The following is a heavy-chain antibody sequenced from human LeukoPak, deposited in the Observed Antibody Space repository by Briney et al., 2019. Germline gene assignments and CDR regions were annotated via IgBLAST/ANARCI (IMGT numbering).Heavy chain of an antibody. J-gene: IGHJ4*02. CDR2: IIPIFGTA. CDR3: ARGTGPNDY. CDR1: GYTFTSYD. V-gene: IGHV1-69*13. D-gene: IGHD1-1*01. Sequence: ASVKVSCKASGYTFTSYDINWVRQATGQGLEWMGGIIPIFGTANYAQKFQGRVTITADESTSTAYMELSSLRSEDTAVYYCARGTGPNDYWGQGTLVTVSS.